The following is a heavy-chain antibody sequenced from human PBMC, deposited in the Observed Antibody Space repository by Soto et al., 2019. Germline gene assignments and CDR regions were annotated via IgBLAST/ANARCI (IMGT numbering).Heavy chain of an antibody. J-gene: IGHJ6*03. CDR3: ARGNLVVVAATHYYYYYMDV. CDR2: IGTAGDT. CDR1: GFTLSSYG. V-gene: IGHV3-13*01. D-gene: IGHD2-15*01. Sequence: PGGSLRLSCAASGFTLSSYGMHWVRQATGKGLEWVSAIGTAGDTYYPGSVKGRFTISRENAKNSLYLQMNSLRAGDTAVYYCARGNLVVVAATHYYYYYMDVWGKGTTVTVSS.